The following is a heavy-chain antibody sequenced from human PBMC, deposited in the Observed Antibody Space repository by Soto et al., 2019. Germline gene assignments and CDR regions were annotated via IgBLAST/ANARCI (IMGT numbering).Heavy chain of an antibody. CDR2: ISYDGSNK. Sequence: QVQLVESGGGVVQPGRSLRLSCAASGFTFSNYAMHWVRQAPGKGLEWVAVISYDGSNKFYAEFMKGRFTISRDNSKNTLFLQMNSLRTEDTAVYYCATEASSPGNPINLSFDYWGQGTLVTVSS. V-gene: IGHV3-30-3*01. D-gene: IGHD3-10*01. CDR3: ATEASSPGNPINLSFDY. CDR1: GFTFSNYA. J-gene: IGHJ4*02.